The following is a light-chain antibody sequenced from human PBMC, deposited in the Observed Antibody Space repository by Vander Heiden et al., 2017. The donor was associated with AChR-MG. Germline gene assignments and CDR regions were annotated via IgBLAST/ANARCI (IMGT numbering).Light chain of an antibody. J-gene: IGLJ3*02. CDR2: DVS. Sequence: QSALTQPASVSGSPGQSITISCTGTSSDLGWYYYVSWYQQLPGKAPELMIYDVSNRPSGVSNRFSGSKSGNTASLTISGLQAEDEADYYCSSYTSSSTLPWVFGGGTKLTVL. CDR1: SSDLGWYYY. V-gene: IGLV2-14*01. CDR3: SSYTSSSTLPWV.